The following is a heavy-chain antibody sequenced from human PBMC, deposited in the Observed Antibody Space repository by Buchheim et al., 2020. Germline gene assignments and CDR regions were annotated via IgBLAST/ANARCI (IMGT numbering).Heavy chain of an antibody. V-gene: IGHV1-46*01. CDR2: INPSGGRQ. CDR1: GYTFSTSS. D-gene: IGHD3-22*01. Sequence: QVQLVQSGPELKKPGASVKVSCKASGYTFSTSSMHWVRQAPGQGLEWMGLINPSGGRQTYAQQFQGRVTMTTATSTNTVYMELSSLTSEDTAFYYCARDYYEVPEFWGQGTL. CDR3: ARDYYEVPEF. J-gene: IGHJ4*02.